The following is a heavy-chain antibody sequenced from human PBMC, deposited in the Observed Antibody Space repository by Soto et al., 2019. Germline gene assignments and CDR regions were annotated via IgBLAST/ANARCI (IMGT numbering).Heavy chain of an antibody. Sequence: QVQLVESGGGVVQPGRSLRLSCAASGFTFSSYGMHWVRQAPGKGLEWVAVISYDGSNKYYADSVKGRFTISRDNSKNTLYLQMNSLRAEDTAVYYCAKGGDCSGGSCYSHHYGMDVWGRGTTVTVSS. J-gene: IGHJ6*02. V-gene: IGHV3-30*18. CDR3: AKGGDCSGGSCYSHHYGMDV. D-gene: IGHD2-15*01. CDR2: ISYDGSNK. CDR1: GFTFSSYG.